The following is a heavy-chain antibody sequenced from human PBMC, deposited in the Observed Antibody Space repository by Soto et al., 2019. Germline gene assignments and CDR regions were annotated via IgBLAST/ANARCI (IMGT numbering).Heavy chain of an antibody. D-gene: IGHD1-26*01. Sequence: ALGTLSLPCTVPGVPLSSHYWSWIPQPPGEGLEWIGYIYYGGSTNYNPSLKSRVTISVDTSKNQFSLKLSSVTAADTAVYYCARDKVGATGVDYYYYGMDVWGQGTTVTVS. CDR1: GVPLSSHY. CDR3: ARDKVGATGVDYYYYGMDV. J-gene: IGHJ6*02. V-gene: IGHV4-59*11. CDR2: IYYGGST.